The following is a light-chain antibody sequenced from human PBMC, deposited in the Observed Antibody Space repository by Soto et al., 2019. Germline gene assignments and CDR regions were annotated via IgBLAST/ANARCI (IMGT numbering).Light chain of an antibody. V-gene: IGKV1-5*01. CDR3: LQHNSQWT. CDR2: AAS. CDR1: QSISSW. Sequence: DIQMTQSPSTLSASVGDRVTITCRASQSISSWLAWYQQKPGKAPKRLIYAASSLQSGVPSRFSGSGSGTEFTLTISSLQPEDFATYYCLQHNSQWTFGQGTKVDIK. J-gene: IGKJ1*01.